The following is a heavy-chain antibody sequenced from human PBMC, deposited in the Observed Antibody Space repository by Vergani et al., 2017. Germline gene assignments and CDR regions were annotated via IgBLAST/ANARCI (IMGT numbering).Heavy chain of an antibody. J-gene: IGHJ4*02. Sequence: QVQLQESGPGLVKPSETLSLTCTVSGGSISSYYWSWIRQPPGKGLEWIGYIYYSGSTNYNPSLKSRVTISVDTSKNQFSLNLSSVTAADTAVYYCARGILTGHLYYFDYWGQGTLVTVSS. D-gene: IGHD3-9*01. CDR1: GGSISSYY. CDR2: IYYSGST. CDR3: ARGILTGHLYYFDY. V-gene: IGHV4-59*01.